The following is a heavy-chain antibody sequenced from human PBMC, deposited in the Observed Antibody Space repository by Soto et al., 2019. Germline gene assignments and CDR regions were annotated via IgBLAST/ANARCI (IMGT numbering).Heavy chain of an antibody. CDR3: ARGNAYGDYYFVE. J-gene: IGHJ4*02. V-gene: IGHV4-59*01. CDR1: GFSISSGFY. Sequence: SDTLSLTCAVSGFSISSGFYWGWIRQSPGKGLEWIGYIYYSGSTNYNPSLKSRVTISVDTSKNQFSLKLSSVTAADTAVYYCARGNAYGDYYFVEWGQGNLVTV. CDR2: IYYSGST. D-gene: IGHD4-17*01.